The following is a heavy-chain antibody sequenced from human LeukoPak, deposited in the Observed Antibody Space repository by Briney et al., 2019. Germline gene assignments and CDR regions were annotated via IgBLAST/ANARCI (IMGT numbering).Heavy chain of an antibody. J-gene: IGHJ3*02. D-gene: IGHD5-24*01. CDR1: GFTFDEYA. CDR2: ISWNSGNI. V-gene: IGHV3-9*01. CDR3: AKAHGYRAYDAIDI. Sequence: PGRSLRLSCAASGFTFDEYAMHWVRQAPGKGLEWVSGISWNSGNIGYADSVKGRFTISRDNAKNSLYLQMNSLRAEDTALYYCAKAHGYRAYDAIDIWDQGTMVTVSS.